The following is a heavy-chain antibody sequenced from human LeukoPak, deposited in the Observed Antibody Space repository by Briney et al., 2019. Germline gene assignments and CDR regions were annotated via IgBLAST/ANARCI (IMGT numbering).Heavy chain of an antibody. Sequence: PSETLSLTCAVYGGSFSGYYWSWIRQPPGKGLEWIGEINHSGSTNYNPSLKSRVTISVDTSKNQFSLKLSSVTAADTAVYYCARGRRLRFLEWLPSGDWFDPWGQGTLVTVSS. CDR3: ARGRRLRFLEWLPSGDWFDP. V-gene: IGHV4-34*01. CDR1: GGSFSGYY. J-gene: IGHJ5*02. CDR2: INHSGST. D-gene: IGHD3-3*01.